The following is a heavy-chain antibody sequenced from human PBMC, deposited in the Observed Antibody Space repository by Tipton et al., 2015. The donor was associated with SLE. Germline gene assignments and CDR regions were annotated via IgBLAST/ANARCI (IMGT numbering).Heavy chain of an antibody. V-gene: IGHV3-11*06. Sequence: SLRLSCAASGFTFSDYYMSWIRQAPGKGLEWVSYISSSSSYTNYADSVKGRFTISRDNAKNSLYLQMNSLRAEDTAVYFCAREDLGSSSWGGYFDYWGQGTLVTVSS. D-gene: IGHD6-13*01. CDR2: ISSSSSYT. J-gene: IGHJ4*02. CDR3: AREDLGSSSWGGYFDY. CDR1: GFTFSDYY.